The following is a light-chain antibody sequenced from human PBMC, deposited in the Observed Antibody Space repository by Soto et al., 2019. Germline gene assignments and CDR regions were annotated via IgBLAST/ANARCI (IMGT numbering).Light chain of an antibody. J-gene: IGKJ1*01. V-gene: IGKV1-5*03. CDR3: QQYHIYSAT. CDR2: KAS. Sequence: DIQMTQAPSTLSASVGDRVTLTCRASQTIDSWLAWYQQRPGKPPNLLIYKASTLSSGVPSRFSGSGSGTEFTLTINSLQPDDFATYYCQQYHIYSATFGQGTKV. CDR1: QTIDSW.